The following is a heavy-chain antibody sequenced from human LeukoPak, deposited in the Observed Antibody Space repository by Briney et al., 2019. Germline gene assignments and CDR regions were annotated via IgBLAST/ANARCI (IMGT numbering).Heavy chain of an antibody. CDR2: GGSGGST. CDR1: GFIFSSYA. D-gene: IGHD2-15*01. J-gene: IGHJ6*03. CDR3: AKMRGKYSHPYYMDA. Sequence: GGSLRLSCAASGFIFSSYAMSWVRQAPGKGLEWVSYGGSGGSTYYADSVKGRFTVSRDNSKSTLYLQMNSLTAEDTAVYYCAKMRGKYSHPYYMDAWAKGPRSPSP. V-gene: IGHV3-23*01.